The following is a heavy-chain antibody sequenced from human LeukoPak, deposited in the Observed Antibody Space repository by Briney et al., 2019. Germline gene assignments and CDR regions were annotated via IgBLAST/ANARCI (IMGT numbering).Heavy chain of an antibody. CDR3: ARGTYCTNGVCLDY. D-gene: IGHD2-8*01. V-gene: IGHV1-69*01. J-gene: IGHJ4*02. Sequence: SVKVSCKASGGTFSSYAISWVRQAPGQGLEWMGGIIPIFGTANYAQKFQGRVTITADESTSTAYMELSSLRSEDAAVYYCARGTYCTNGVCLDYWGQGTLVTDSS. CDR2: IIPIFGTA. CDR1: GGTFSSYA.